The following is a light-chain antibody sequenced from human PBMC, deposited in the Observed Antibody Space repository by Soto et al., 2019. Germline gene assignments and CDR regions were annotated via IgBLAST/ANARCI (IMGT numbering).Light chain of an antibody. CDR3: HQYDSYST. CDR1: QSISSW. J-gene: IGKJ1*01. CDR2: RAS. V-gene: IGKV1-5*03. Sequence: DIQMTQSPSTLSASVGDRVSITFRASQSISSWLAWYQQKPGKAPKLLIYRASSLDTGVPSRFSGSGSGTEFTLTISSLQPDDFATYYCHQYDSYSTFGQGTKVDIK.